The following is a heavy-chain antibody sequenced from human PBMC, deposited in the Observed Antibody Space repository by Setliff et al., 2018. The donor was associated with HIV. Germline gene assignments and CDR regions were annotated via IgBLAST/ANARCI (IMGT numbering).Heavy chain of an antibody. J-gene: IGHJ3*02. CDR3: ARVRILDYYDSSGSDAFDI. CDR1: GGTFSSYA. D-gene: IGHD3-22*01. Sequence: AASVKVSCKASGGTFSSYAISWVRQAPGQGLEWMGGIIPILGIANYAQKFQGRVTITADESTSTAYMELSSLRSEDTAVYYCARVRILDYYDSSGSDAFDIWGQGTMVTVSS. V-gene: IGHV1-69*10. CDR2: IIPILGIA.